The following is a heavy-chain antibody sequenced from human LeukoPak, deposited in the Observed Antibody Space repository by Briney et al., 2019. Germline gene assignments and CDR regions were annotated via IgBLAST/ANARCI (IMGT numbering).Heavy chain of an antibody. D-gene: IGHD3-16*01. V-gene: IGHV4-59*01. CDR2: IYYSGST. CDR1: GGSISSYY. Sequence: SETLSLTCTVSGGSISSYYWSWIRQPPGKGLEWIGYIYYSGSTNYNPSLTSRVTISVDTSKNQFSLKLSSVSVADTAVYYGASMGAWGPIGFDYWGQGTLVTVSS. CDR3: ASMGAWGPIGFDY. J-gene: IGHJ4*02.